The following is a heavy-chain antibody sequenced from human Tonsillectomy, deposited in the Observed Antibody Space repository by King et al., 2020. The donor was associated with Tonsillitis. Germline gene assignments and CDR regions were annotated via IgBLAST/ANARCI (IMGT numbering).Heavy chain of an antibody. CDR1: GFIFSRYW. V-gene: IGHV3-7*01. J-gene: IGHJ4*02. CDR2: INQDGSEK. CDR3: ARAGFDILVRGAPLGY. D-gene: IGHD3-10*01. Sequence: EVQLVESGGGLVQPGGSLRLSCAASGFIFSRYWMTWVRQAPGKGLEWVAYINQDGSEKFYVDSVKGRFTISRDNAKNSLYLQMSSLRAEDTAVYYCARAGFDILVRGAPLGYWGQGTLVTVSS.